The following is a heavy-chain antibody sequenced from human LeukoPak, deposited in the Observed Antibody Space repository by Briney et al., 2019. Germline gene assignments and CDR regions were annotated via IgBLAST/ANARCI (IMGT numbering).Heavy chain of an antibody. CDR2: ISSNGGST. J-gene: IGHJ3*02. Sequence: GGSLRLSCEASGFTFRKYDMHWVRQAPGKGLEYVSGISSNGGSTSYANSVKGRFTISRDNSKNTLYLQMGSLRAEDMAVYYCAREPVRTHDAFDIWGQGTTVTVSS. V-gene: IGHV3-64*01. CDR3: AREPVRTHDAFDI. CDR1: GFTFRKYD.